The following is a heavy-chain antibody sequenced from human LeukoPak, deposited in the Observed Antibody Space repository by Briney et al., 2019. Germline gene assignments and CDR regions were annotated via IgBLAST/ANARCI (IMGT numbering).Heavy chain of an antibody. CDR3: ARLYYDSSGYYQICYFDY. D-gene: IGHD3-22*01. CDR1: GGSISSSSYY. CDR2: IYYSGST. V-gene: IGHV4-39*01. J-gene: IGHJ4*02. Sequence: PSETLSLTCTVSGGSISSSSYYWGWIRQPPGKGLEWIGSIYYSGSTYYNPSLKSRVTISVDTSKNQFSLNLSSVTAADTAVYYCARLYYDSSGYYQICYFDYWGQGTLGTVSS.